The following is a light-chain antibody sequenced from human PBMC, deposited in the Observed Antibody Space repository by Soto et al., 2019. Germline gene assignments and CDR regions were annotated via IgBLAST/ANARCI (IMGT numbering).Light chain of an antibody. Sequence: AIRMTQSPSSLSASTGDRVTITCRASQGISSYLAWYQQKPGKAPKLLIYAAFTLQSGVPSRFSGSGSGTDFTLTISCLQSEDFATYYCLQYYSYPFTFGPGTKVDI. CDR3: LQYYSYPFT. CDR1: QGISSY. V-gene: IGKV1-8*01. J-gene: IGKJ3*01. CDR2: AAF.